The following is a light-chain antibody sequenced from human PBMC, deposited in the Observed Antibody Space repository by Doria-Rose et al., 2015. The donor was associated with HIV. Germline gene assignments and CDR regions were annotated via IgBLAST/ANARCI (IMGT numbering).Light chain of an antibody. V-gene: IGKV3-20*01. CDR3: HRYGTSWT. J-gene: IGKJ1*01. CDR1: QSFSSTY. CDR2: DGS. Sequence: TQSPGTLSLSPGERATLSCRASQSFSSTYLAWYQQKPGQAPSLLIYDGSTRATGIPDRFSASGSGTDFTLTINRLEPEDFALYYCHRYGTSWTFGQGIKVEI.